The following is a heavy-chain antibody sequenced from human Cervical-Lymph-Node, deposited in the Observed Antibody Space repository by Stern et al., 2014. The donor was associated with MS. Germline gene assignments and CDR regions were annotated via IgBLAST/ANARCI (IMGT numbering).Heavy chain of an antibody. V-gene: IGHV2-5*02. CDR2: SDWDDQK. Sequence: ESGPALVKPTQTLTLTCTFSGFSLSTSGLGVGWIRQPPGEALEWLAYSDWDDQKRYSPSLKSSLAITKDTSKNQVVLTLTNVDPVDSATYYCAHRTAGPFDYWGQGTLVTVSS. J-gene: IGHJ4*02. CDR3: AHRTAGPFDY. CDR1: GFSLSTSGLG.